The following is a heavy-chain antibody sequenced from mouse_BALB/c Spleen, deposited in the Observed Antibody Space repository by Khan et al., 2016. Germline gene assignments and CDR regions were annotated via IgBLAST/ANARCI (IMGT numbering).Heavy chain of an antibody. Sequence: EVELVESGGGLVQPGGSLRLSCATSGFTFTDYHMSWVRQPPGKALEWLGFIRDKVHGYTTDYSASVKGRFTISRDNSKSILYLQINTLRTEDSATYYCARDKGYYYGSGYAMDYWGQGTSVTVSS. D-gene: IGHD1-1*01. CDR3: ARDKGYYYGSGYAMDY. CDR1: GFTFTDYH. CDR2: IRDKVHGYTT. V-gene: IGHV7-3*02. J-gene: IGHJ4*01.